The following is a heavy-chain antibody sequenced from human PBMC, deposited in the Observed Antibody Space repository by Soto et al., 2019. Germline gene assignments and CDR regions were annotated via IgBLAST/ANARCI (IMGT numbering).Heavy chain of an antibody. CDR1: GFTFSNYV. V-gene: IGHV3-23*01. Sequence: EVQLLESGGGLVQPGGSLRLSCVASGFTFSNYVMSWVRQAPGKGLEWVSAISGSGGSTYYANPVKGRFTTSRDNSRNTVSLQINSLRAEDTAVYYCARESTSGYRRRDFDSWGQGTLVTVSS. CDR2: ISGSGGST. CDR3: ARESTSGYRRRDFDS. D-gene: IGHD3-22*01. J-gene: IGHJ4*02.